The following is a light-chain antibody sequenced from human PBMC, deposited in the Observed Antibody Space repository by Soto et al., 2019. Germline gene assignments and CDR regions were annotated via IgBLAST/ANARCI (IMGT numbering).Light chain of an antibody. V-gene: IGLV3-25*02. CDR2: KDS. CDR3: QSADSSGTYVV. CDR1: ALPKQY. Sequence: SYELTQPPSMSVSPGQTARITCSGDALPKQYAYWYQQKPGQAPVLVIYKDSERPSGIPERFSGSSSGTTVTLTISGVQAEDEADYYCQSADSSGTYVVFGGGTKLTVL. J-gene: IGLJ2*01.